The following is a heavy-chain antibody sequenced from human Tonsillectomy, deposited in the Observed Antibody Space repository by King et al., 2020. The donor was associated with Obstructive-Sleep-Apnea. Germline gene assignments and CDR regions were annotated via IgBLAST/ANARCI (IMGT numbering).Heavy chain of an antibody. CDR1: GGSISNNSYY. D-gene: IGHD6-6*01. CDR3: ARESGGLVPEDTFDI. CDR2: IYYSGST. Sequence: QLQESGPGLVKPSETLSLTCTVSGGSISNNSYYWGWIRQPPGKRLEWIGSIYYSGSTYYNPSLKSRVTISVDTSKNQFYLNLSSVTAADTAFYYCARESGGLVPEDTFDIWGQGTMVTVSS. V-gene: IGHV4-39*07. J-gene: IGHJ3*02.